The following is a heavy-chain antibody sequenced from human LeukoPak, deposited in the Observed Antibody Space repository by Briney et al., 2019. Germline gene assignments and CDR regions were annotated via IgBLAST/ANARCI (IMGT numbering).Heavy chain of an antibody. CDR3: ARTSYYYDSSGYYY. Sequence: ASVKVSCKASGYTFTSYAMHWVRQAPGQRLVWVGWINAGNGNTKYSQKFQGRVTITRDTSASTAYMELSSLRSEDTAVYYCARTSYYYDSSGYYYWGQGTLVTVSS. CDR2: INAGNGNT. CDR1: GYTFTSYA. D-gene: IGHD3-22*01. V-gene: IGHV1-3*01. J-gene: IGHJ4*02.